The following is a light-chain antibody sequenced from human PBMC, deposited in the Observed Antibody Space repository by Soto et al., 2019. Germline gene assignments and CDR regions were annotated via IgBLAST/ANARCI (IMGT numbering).Light chain of an antibody. V-gene: IGKV3-11*01. Sequence: EIVLTQSPGTLSLSPGERATLSCRASQSVSVHLAWYQQKPGQAPRLLIYDASNRATGIPARFSGSGSGTDFTLTISSLEPEDFAVYHCVPGTTWPWTCGQGSKVEIK. CDR1: QSVSVH. CDR2: DAS. CDR3: VPGTTWPWT. J-gene: IGKJ1*01.